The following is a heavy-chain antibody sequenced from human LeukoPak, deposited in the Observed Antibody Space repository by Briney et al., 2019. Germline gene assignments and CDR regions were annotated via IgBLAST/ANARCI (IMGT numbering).Heavy chain of an antibody. CDR1: GFTFSSYA. V-gene: IGHV3-23*01. CDR3: ARGGRITIFGVVTPRGFDY. Sequence: GGSLRLSCAASGFTFSSYAMSWVRQAPGKGLGWVSAFSGSGGSTYYADSVKGRFTISRDNSKNTLYLQMNSLRAEDTAVYYCARGGRITIFGVVTPRGFDYWGQGTLVTVSS. D-gene: IGHD3-3*01. J-gene: IGHJ4*02. CDR2: FSGSGGST.